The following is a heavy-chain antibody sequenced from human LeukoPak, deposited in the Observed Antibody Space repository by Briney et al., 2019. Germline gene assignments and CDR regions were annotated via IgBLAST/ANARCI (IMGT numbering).Heavy chain of an antibody. D-gene: IGHD5-18*01. J-gene: IGHJ4*02. V-gene: IGHV3-74*01. CDR2: FYSDGSRT. CDR3: ARDLSGVAGYTYGRGIDY. Sequence: QPGGSLRLSCAGSGFTLSSNWMHWVRQAPGKGLVWVSRFYSDGSRTNDADSVKGRFTISGDNAKNTQYLQMNSLGAEDTAVYYCARDLSGVAGYTYGRGIDYWGQGTLVTVSS. CDR1: GFTLSSNW.